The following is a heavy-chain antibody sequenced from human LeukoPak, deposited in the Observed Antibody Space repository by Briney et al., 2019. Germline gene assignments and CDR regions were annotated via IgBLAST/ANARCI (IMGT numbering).Heavy chain of an antibody. CDR2: IIPIFGTA. Sequence: SVKVSCKASGGTFSSYAISWVRQAPGQGLEWMGGIIPIFGTANYAQKFQGRVTITADESTSTAYMELSSLRSEDTAVYHCASVGDITIFGVVIYWGQGTLVTVSS. V-gene: IGHV1-69*13. CDR3: ASVGDITIFGVVIY. J-gene: IGHJ4*02. D-gene: IGHD3-3*01. CDR1: GGTFSSYA.